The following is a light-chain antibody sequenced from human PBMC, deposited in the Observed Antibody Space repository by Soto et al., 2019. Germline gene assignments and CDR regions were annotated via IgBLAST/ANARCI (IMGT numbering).Light chain of an antibody. CDR3: QDYSDNSWT. Sequence: EIMMTQSPATLSVSPGERATLSCWASQSVSSNLAWYQQRPGQAPRLLIYGASTRAAGIPARFSGSGSGTDFTLTISGLQSEDSATYYCQDYSDNSWTFGQGTKV. CDR1: QSVSSN. CDR2: GAS. J-gene: IGKJ1*01. V-gene: IGKV3-15*01.